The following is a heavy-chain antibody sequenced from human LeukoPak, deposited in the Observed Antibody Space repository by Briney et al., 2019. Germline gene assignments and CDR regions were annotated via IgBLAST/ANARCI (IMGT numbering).Heavy chain of an antibody. V-gene: IGHV4-30-2*01. Sequence: SQTLSLTCTVSGGSISSGGYYWSWLRQPPGKGLEWIGYVYHSGYTYYSTSLKSRVTISVDRSRNQFSLKLRSVTAADTAVYFCARGPDYGDYAYFDYWGQGTLVTVSS. D-gene: IGHD4-17*01. CDR3: ARGPDYGDYAYFDY. CDR1: GGSISSGGYY. CDR2: VYHSGYT. J-gene: IGHJ4*02.